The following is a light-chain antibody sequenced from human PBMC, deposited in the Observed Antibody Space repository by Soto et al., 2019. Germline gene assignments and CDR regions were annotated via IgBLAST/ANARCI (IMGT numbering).Light chain of an antibody. CDR1: SSDGGGYNY. CDR3: SSYTSGNTLYV. CDR2: DVN. Sequence: QSALTQPASVSGSPGQSITVSCTGTSSDGGGYNYVSWYQHLPDKAPKLMIYDVNNRPSGVSDRFSGSKSGNTASLTISGLQAEDEADYYCSSYTSGNTLYVFASENKVTVL. J-gene: IGLJ1*01. V-gene: IGLV2-14*03.